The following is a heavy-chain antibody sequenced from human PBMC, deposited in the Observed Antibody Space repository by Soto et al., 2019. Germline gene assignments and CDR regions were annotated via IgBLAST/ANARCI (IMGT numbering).Heavy chain of an antibody. CDR3: AKDRDIVVVPAANYFDY. V-gene: IGHV3-30*18. J-gene: IGHJ4*02. CDR1: GFTFSSYG. CDR2: ISYDGSNK. D-gene: IGHD2-2*01. Sequence: GGSLRLSCAASGFTFSSYGMHWVRQAPGKGLEWVAVISYDGSNKYYADSVKGRFTISRDNSKNTLYLQMNSLRAEDTAVYYCAKDRDIVVVPAANYFDYWGQGTLVTVSS.